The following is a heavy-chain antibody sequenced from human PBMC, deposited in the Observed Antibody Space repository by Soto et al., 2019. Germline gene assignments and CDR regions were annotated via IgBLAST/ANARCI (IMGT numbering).Heavy chain of an antibody. V-gene: IGHV3-33*01. CDR2: IWSDGNNR. J-gene: IGHJ4*02. CDR3: VRGDNWNDEASDY. Sequence: QVQLVESGGGVVQPGRSLRLSCAASGFMFSNHGMHWVRQAPGKGLEWVAVIWSDGNNRYYADSVKGRFTISKDNSKKTLFLQMTSLRAEDTAVYYCVRGDNWNDEASDYWGQGTLVTGSS. CDR1: GFMFSNHG. D-gene: IGHD1-1*01.